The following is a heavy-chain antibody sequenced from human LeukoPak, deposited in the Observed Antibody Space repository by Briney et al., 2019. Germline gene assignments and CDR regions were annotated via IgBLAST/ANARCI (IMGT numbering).Heavy chain of an antibody. CDR3: ARGGDFLAYGGKGKNWFDP. J-gene: IGHJ5*02. D-gene: IGHD4-17*01. CDR1: GGSFSGYY. V-gene: IGHV4-34*01. CDR2: INHSGST. Sequence: SETLSLTCAVYGGSFSGYYWSWIRQPPGKGLEWIGEINHSGSTNYNPSLKSRVTISVDTSKNQFSLKLSSVTAADTAVCYCARGGDFLAYGGKGKNWFDPWGQGTLVTVSS.